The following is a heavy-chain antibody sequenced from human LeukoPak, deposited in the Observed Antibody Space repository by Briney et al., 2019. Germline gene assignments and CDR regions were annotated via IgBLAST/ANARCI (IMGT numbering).Heavy chain of an antibody. CDR3: ARASSSGWFEVDAFDI. Sequence: SETLSLTCTVSGGSISSGGYYWSWIRQHPGKGLEWIGYIYYSGSTYYNPSLKSRVTISVDTSKNQFSLKLSSVTAADTAVYYCARASSSGWFEVDAFDIWGQGTMVTVSS. CDR1: GGSISSGGYY. CDR2: IYYSGST. V-gene: IGHV4-31*03. J-gene: IGHJ3*02. D-gene: IGHD6-19*01.